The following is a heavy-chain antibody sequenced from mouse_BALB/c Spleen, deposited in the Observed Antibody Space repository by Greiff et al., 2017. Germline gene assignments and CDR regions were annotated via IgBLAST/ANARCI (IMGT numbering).Heavy chain of an antibody. CDR1: GYSFTSYW. Sequence: VQLQQSGPQLVRPGASVKISCKASGYSFTSYWMHWVKQRPGQGLEWIGMIDPSDSETRLNQKFKDKATLTVDKSYSTAYMQLSSPTSEDSAVYYCAPPGTETQFDYWGQGTTLTVSS. D-gene: IGHD4-1*01. V-gene: IGHV1-74*01. J-gene: IGHJ2*01. CDR3: APPGTETQFDY. CDR2: IDPSDSET.